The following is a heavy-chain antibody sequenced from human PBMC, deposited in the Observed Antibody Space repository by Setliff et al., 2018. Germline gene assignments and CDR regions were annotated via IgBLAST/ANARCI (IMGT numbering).Heavy chain of an antibody. V-gene: IGHV5-51*01. Sequence: GESLKISCKGSGYNFTTYWIGWVRQMPGEGLEWMGIIYPGDSDARYSPSFQGQVTISADKSINTAYLQWSSLKASDTAMYYCARLGAPASHDAFDIWGQGTMVTVSS. CDR2: IYPGDSDA. D-gene: IGHD6-25*01. J-gene: IGHJ3*02. CDR1: GYNFTTYW. CDR3: ARLGAPASHDAFDI.